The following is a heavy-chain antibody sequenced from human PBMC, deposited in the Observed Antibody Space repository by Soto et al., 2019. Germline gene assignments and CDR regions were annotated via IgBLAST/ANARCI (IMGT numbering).Heavy chain of an antibody. CDR3: AKVQSGLPPNPFEY. J-gene: IGHJ4*02. V-gene: IGHV3-23*01. CDR1: GFTFSSYA. Sequence: GGSLRLSCAASGFTFSSYAMSWVRHAPGKGLEWVSAISGIGGSTYYADSVKGRFTISRDNSKNTLYPQMNSLRAEDTAVYYCAKVQSGLPPNPFEYWGQGTLVSVSS. CDR2: ISGIGGST. D-gene: IGHD3-3*01.